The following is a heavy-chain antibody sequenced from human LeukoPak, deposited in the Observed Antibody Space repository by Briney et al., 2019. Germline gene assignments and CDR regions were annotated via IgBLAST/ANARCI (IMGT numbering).Heavy chain of an antibody. D-gene: IGHD2-15*01. CDR1: GYTFTSYG. V-gene: IGHV1-18*04. CDR3: ARSRLRGDWFDP. J-gene: IGHJ5*02. CDR2: ISAYNGNT. Sequence: ASVKVSCKASGYTFTSYGISWVRQAPGQGLEWMGWISAYNGNTNYAQKLQGRVTMTTDTSTSTAYMELRSLRSDDTAVYCCARSRLRGDWFDPWGQGTLVTVSS.